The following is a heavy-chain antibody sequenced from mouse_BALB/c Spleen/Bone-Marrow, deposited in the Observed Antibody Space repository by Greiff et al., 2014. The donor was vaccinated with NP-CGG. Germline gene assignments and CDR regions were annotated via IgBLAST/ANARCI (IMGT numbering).Heavy chain of an antibody. CDR2: ISSGGIYT. V-gene: IGHV5-6*01. CDR3: ARRTGTDYYAMDY. D-gene: IGHD4-1*01. J-gene: IGHJ4*01. CDR1: GFTFSSYG. Sequence: EVQLVESGGDLVKPGGSLKLSCAASGFTFSSYGMSWVRQTPDKTLKWVATISSGGIYTYYPDSVKGRFTISRDNAKNTLYLQMSRLKSEDAAMYYCARRTGTDYYAMDYWGQGTSVSVSS.